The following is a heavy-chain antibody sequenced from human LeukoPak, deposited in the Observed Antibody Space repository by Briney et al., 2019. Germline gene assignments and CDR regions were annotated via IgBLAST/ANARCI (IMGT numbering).Heavy chain of an antibody. Sequence: GGSRRLSCAASGFTFDDYSMHWVRQAPGKGLEWVSLISWNGGRTYYADSVKGRFTISRDNSKNSLYLQMNSLRAEDTALYYCAKDGKNYFDYWGQGSLVTVSS. CDR2: ISWNGGRT. CDR1: GFTFDDYS. CDR3: AKDGKNYFDY. J-gene: IGHJ4*02. V-gene: IGHV3-43D*03.